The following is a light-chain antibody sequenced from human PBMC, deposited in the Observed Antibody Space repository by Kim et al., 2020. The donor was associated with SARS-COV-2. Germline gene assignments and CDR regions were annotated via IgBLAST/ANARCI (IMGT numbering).Light chain of an antibody. J-gene: IGLJ3*02. V-gene: IGLV4-69*01. CDR1: SGHSRNA. Sequence: QLVLTQSPSASASLGASVKLTCTLSSGHSRNAIAWHQQQPEKGPRYLMILNSDGSHSKGDGIPDRFSGSSSGAGRYLTISSLQSEDEADYYCQTWVTGSWVFGGGTQLTVL. CDR2: LNSDGSH. CDR3: QTWVTGSWV.